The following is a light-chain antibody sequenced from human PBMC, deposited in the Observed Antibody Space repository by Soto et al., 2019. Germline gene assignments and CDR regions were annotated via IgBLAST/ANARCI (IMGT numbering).Light chain of an antibody. V-gene: IGLV2-8*01. J-gene: IGLJ1*01. CDR3: SSYAGNNNRYV. CDR2: EVN. Sequence: QSALTQPPSASGSPGQSVTISCTGTSSDVGGYNFVSWYQQHPDKAPKLMIYEVNKRPSGVPNRFSGSKSGNTASLTVSGFQAEDEADYYCSSYAGNNNRYVFGTGTKVTVL. CDR1: SSDVGGYNF.